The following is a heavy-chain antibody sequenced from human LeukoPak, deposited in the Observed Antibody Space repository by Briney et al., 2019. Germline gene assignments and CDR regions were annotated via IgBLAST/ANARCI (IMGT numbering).Heavy chain of an antibody. CDR2: INPNSGGT. V-gene: IGHV1-2*02. D-gene: IGHD3-3*01. J-gene: IGHJ6*02. CDR1: GYTFTGYY. CDR3: ARGDFWSGKDVYYYYGMDV. Sequence: ASVKVSCKASGYTFTGYYMHWVRQAPGQGREWMGWINPNSGGTNYAQKFQGRVTMTRDTSISTAYMELSRLRSDDTAVYYCARGDFWSGKDVYYYYGMDVWGQGTTVTVSS.